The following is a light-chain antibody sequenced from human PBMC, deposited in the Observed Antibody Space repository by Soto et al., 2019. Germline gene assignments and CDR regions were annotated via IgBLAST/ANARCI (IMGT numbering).Light chain of an antibody. V-gene: IGKV1-39*01. Sequence: DIHMTQSPSSLSASVGDRITITCQASQDIRYYLNWYKQKPGTAPKLLIVAASCLQSGVPSRCSGRRAGPDGTLTISSLQPEDVATDDGQQSYSSPPTVGQGTEVEIK. CDR2: AAS. J-gene: IGKJ1*01. CDR1: QDIRYY. CDR3: QQSYSSPPT.